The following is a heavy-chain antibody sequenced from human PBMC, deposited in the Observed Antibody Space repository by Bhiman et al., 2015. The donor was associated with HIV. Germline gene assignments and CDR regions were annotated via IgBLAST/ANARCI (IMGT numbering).Heavy chain of an antibody. V-gene: IGHV3-74*01. J-gene: IGHJ4*02. D-gene: IGHD3-22*01. CDR1: GFTFTAYW. CDR3: AREFSYYDSPDRGGFDY. Sequence: EVQLVESGGGLIQPGGSLRLSCAASGFTFTAYWMHWVRQAPGKGLQWVSRINGDGASTTYADSVKGRFTISRDNAKNSLYLQMNSLRAEDTAVYYCAREFSYYDSPDRGGFDYWGQGTLVTVSS. CDR2: INGDGAST.